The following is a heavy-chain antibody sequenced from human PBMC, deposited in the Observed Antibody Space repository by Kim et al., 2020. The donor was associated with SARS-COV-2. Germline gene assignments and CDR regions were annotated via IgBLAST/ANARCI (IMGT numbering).Heavy chain of an antibody. CDR2: IYYSGST. CDR1: GGSISSSSYY. Sequence: SETLSLTCTVSGGSISSSSYYWGWIRQPPGKWLEWIGSIYYSGSTYYNPSLKSRVTISVDTSKNQFSLKLSSVTAADTAVYYCARRGSSSWKVYKPNWF. J-gene: IGHJ5*01. CDR3: ARRGSSSWKVYKPNWF. V-gene: IGHV4-39*01. D-gene: IGHD6-13*01.